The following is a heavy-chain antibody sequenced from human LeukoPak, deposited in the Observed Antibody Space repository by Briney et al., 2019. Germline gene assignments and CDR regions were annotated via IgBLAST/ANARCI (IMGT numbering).Heavy chain of an antibody. Sequence: GGSLRLSCAASGFTVSSNYMSWVRQAPGKGLEWVSVIYSGGSTYYADSVKGRFTISRDNSKNTLYLQMNSLRAEDTAVYYCAKPSADCDFWSGYYFDYWGQGTLVTVSS. D-gene: IGHD3-3*01. J-gene: IGHJ4*02. CDR3: AKPSADCDFWSGYYFDY. CDR2: IYSGGST. CDR1: GFTVSSNY. V-gene: IGHV3-66*04.